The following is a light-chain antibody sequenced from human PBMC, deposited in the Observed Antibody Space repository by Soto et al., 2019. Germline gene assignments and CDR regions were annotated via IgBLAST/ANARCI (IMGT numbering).Light chain of an antibody. CDR2: LNSDGSH. J-gene: IGLJ1*01. Sequence: QSVLTQSPSASASLGASVKLTCTLSSGHSSYAIAWHQQQPEKGPRYLMKLNSDGSHNKGDGIPDRFSGSSSGAERYLTISSLRSEDEADYYCQTWGTGIHVFGTGTKLTVL. V-gene: IGLV4-69*01. CDR1: SGHSSYA. CDR3: QTWGTGIHV.